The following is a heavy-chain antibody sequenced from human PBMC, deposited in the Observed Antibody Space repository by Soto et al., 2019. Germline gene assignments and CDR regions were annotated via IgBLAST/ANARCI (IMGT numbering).Heavy chain of an antibody. D-gene: IGHD3-3*01. CDR3: TRDHYDFWSGYSLDV. V-gene: IGHV3-49*03. J-gene: IGHJ6*02. CDR1: GVTLGDYA. CDR2: IRSKAYRGTT. Sequence: RLSCTACGVTLGDYARRWFRQDPGKGLEWVGFIRSKAYRGTTEYAASVKGRFTISRDDSKSIAYLQMNSLKTEDTAVYYCTRDHYDFWSGYSLDVWGQGTTVTVSS.